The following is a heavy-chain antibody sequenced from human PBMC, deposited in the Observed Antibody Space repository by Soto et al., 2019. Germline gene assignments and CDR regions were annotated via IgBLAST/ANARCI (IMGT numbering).Heavy chain of an antibody. CDR1: GFTFSTFA. D-gene: IGHD3-3*01. CDR2: ISHDGRIE. Sequence: QVHLVESGGGVVQPGRSLRLSCAASGFTFSTFALHWVRQAPGEGLEWVALISHDGRIEKYADSVKGRFTISRDNSKNTLYMQMDSLGLKDTGVYYCARDGLPDDFRSGGYWFDPWGQGTQVTVAS. V-gene: IGHV3-30-3*01. J-gene: IGHJ5*02. CDR3: ARDGLPDDFRSGGYWFDP.